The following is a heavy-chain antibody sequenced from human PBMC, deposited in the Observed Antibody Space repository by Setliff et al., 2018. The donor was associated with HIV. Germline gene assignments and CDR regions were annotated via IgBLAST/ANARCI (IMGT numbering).Heavy chain of an antibody. V-gene: IGHV3-7*01. CDR3: ARGGASSLPLDY. CDR2: INQDGSDK. J-gene: IGHJ4*01. CDR1: GFIFSTNW. D-gene: IGHD6-13*01. Sequence: TGGSLRLSCAASGFIFSTNWMSWVRQAPGKGPEWVANINQDGSDKYYVPSVKGRFTISRDNAKNSLYLQMNSLRAEDTAIYYCARGGASSLPLDYWGHGTLVTVSS.